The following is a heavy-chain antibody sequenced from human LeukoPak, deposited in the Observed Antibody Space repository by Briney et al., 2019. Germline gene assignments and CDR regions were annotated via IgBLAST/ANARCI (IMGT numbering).Heavy chain of an antibody. CDR1: GFTFNDYY. V-gene: IGHV3-11*01. CDR2: INIDGTNT. J-gene: IGHJ5*02. Sequence: PGGSLRLSCAASGFTFNDYYMGWIRQAPGKGLEWLSYINIDGTNTHYADSVKGRFTISRDNAKKSLYLEMNNLRAEDTAVYYCATDGAGFDTWGQGVLVTVSS. CDR3: ATDGAGFDT.